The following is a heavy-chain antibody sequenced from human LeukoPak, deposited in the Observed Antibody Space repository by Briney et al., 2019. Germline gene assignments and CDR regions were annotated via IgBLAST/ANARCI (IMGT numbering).Heavy chain of an antibody. J-gene: IGHJ4*02. CDR1: GFTVSSNY. D-gene: IGHD3-22*01. CDR3: ARNPYGNYYDSSGYFDY. CDR2: IYSGGST. Sequence: GGSLRLSCAASGFTVSSNYMSWVRQAPGKGLEWVSVIYSGGSTYYADSVKGRSTISRDNSKNTLYLQMNSLRAEDTAVYYCARNPYGNYYDSSGYFDYWGQGTLVTVSS. V-gene: IGHV3-53*01.